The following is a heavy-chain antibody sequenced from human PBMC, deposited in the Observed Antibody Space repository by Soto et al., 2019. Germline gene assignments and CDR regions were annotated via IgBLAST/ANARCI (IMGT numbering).Heavy chain of an antibody. D-gene: IGHD2-15*01. CDR1: GYTFTSYV. CDR2: ISAYNGNT. Sequence: GASVKVSCKASGYTFTSYVISWVRQAPGQGLEWMGWISAYNGNTNYAQKLQGRVTMTTDTSTSTAYMELRSLRSDDTAVYYCARVTYCSGGSCYLHRQGRNFDYWGQGTLVTVSS. V-gene: IGHV1-18*01. CDR3: ARVTYCSGGSCYLHRQGRNFDY. J-gene: IGHJ4*02.